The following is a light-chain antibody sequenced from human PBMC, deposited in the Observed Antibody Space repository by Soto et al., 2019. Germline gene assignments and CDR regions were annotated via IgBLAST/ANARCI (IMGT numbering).Light chain of an antibody. CDR1: QSVSSSY. Sequence: EMVLTQSPGTLSLSPGERATLSCRASQSVSSSYLAWYQQKPGQAPRLLIYGASSRATGIPARFSGSGSGTDFTLTISRLEPEDFAVYYCQQYGSSPLTFGGGTKVDI. CDR2: GAS. V-gene: IGKV3-20*01. CDR3: QQYGSSPLT. J-gene: IGKJ4*01.